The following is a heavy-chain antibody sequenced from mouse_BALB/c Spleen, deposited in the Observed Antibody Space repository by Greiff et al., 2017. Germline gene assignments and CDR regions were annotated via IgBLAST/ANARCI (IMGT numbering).Heavy chain of an antibody. CDR3: ASNGYPYAMDY. CDR2: ILPGSGST. J-gene: IGHJ4*01. Sequence: VQLQQSGAELVRPGASVKISCKATGYTFSSYWIEWVKQRPGHGLEWIGEILPGSGSTNYNEKFKGKATFTADTSSNTAYMQLSSLTSEDSAVYYCASNGYPYAMDYWGQGTSVTVSS. CDR1: GYTFSSYW. V-gene: IGHV1-9*01. D-gene: IGHD1-2*01.